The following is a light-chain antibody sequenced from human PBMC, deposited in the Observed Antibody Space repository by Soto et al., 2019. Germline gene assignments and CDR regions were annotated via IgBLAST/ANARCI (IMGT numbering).Light chain of an antibody. Sequence: ETLMTQSPATLSVSAGARATLYCRPSQTIGNSLAWYQQKPGQAPRLLIYAASSRATGIPDRFSGSGSGTDFTLTISRLEPEDIAVYYCQQYGSSPPITFGQGTRLEIK. CDR3: QQYGSSPPIT. J-gene: IGKJ5*01. CDR2: AAS. V-gene: IGKV3-20*01. CDR1: QTIGNS.